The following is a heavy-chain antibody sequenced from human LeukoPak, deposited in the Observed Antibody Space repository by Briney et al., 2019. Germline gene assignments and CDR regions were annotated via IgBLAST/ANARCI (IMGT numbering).Heavy chain of an antibody. V-gene: IGHV3-74*01. CDR2: INTDGSST. CDR3: ARDLMGAPGY. Sequence: QPGGSLRLSCAASGFTFSSYWMHWVRQAPGEGLVWVSRINTDGSSTNYADSVKGRFIISRDNAENTLYLQMNSLRAEDTAVYYCARDLMGAPGYWGQGTLVAVSS. CDR1: GFTFSSYW. J-gene: IGHJ4*02. D-gene: IGHD1-26*01.